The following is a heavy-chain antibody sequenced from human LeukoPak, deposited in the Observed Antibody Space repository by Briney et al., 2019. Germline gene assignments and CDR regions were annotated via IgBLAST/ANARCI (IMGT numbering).Heavy chain of an antibody. CDR3: ASVLTISGLFDL. CDR1: GFTFSSYS. Sequence: PGGSLRLSCAASGFTFSSYSMNWVRQAPGNGLEWVSSISSSSCIYYADSVKGRFTISRDNAKNSLYLQMNSLRAEDTAVYYCASVLTISGLFDLWGRGTLVTVSS. CDR2: ISSSSCI. D-gene: IGHD3-3*01. V-gene: IGHV3-21*01. J-gene: IGHJ2*01.